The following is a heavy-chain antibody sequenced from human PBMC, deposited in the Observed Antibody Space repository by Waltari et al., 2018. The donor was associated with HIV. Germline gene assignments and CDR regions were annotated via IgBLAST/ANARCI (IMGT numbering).Heavy chain of an antibody. CDR3: AREGALWLPGRDWFDP. D-gene: IGHD5-18*01. CDR1: GGSISSSNW. Sequence: QVQLQESCPGLVKPSRTLSLTCAVSGGSISSSNWWCWVRQPPGKGLEWLWEIYQSGGTHYYPSLKRRVTISGAKSENQFSLKLSSVTAADTAVYYCAREGALWLPGRDWFDPWGQGTLVTVSS. CDR2: IYQSGGT. J-gene: IGHJ5*02. V-gene: IGHV4-4*02.